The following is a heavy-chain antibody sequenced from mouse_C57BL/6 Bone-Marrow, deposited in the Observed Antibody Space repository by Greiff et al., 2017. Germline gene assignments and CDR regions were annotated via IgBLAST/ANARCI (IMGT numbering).Heavy chain of an antibody. J-gene: IGHJ2*01. CDR1: GFTFSSYA. V-gene: IGHV5-4*03. CDR2: ISDGGSYT. CDR3: ASTVYFDY. Sequence: EVKLMESGGGLVKPGGSLKLSCAASGFTFSSYAMSWVRQTPEKRLEWVATISDGGSYTYYPDNVKGRFTISRDKAKNNLYLQMSHLKSEDTAMYYCASTVYFDYGGQGTTLTVSS.